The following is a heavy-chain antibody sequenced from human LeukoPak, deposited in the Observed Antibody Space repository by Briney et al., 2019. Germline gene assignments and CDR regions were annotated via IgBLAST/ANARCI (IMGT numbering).Heavy chain of an antibody. CDR1: GRSISSSSYY. CDR2: IYYSGSP. CDR3: ASASYYGSGSYYYCYYMDV. V-gene: IGHV4-39*01. Sequence: SHCLSLACSLSGRSISSSSYYCGWIRQPPGRGLEWIGSIYYSGSPYYNPSLESRLTISVDTSKNQFSLKLSSVTAADTAVYYCASASYYGSGSYYYCYYMDVWGNGTTVTVSS. J-gene: IGHJ6*03. D-gene: IGHD3-10*01.